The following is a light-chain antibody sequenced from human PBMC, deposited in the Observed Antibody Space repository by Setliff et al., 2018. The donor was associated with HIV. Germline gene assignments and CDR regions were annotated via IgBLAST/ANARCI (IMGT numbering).Light chain of an antibody. CDR1: SSNVGGYDY. V-gene: IGLV2-14*03. CDR3: SSYTSSSTYV. Sequence: ALAQPASVSGSPGQSITISCTGTSSNVGGYDYVSWYQQHPGKAPKLMIYDVSNRPSGVSNRFSGSKSGNTASLTISGLQAEDEADYYCSSYTSSSTYVFGTGTKVTVL. J-gene: IGLJ1*01. CDR2: DVS.